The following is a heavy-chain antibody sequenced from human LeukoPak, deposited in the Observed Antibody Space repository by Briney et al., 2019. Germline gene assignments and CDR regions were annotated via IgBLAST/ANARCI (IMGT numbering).Heavy chain of an antibody. V-gene: IGHV3-30-3*01. J-gene: IGHJ4*02. Sequence: GRSLRLSCAASGFTFSSFAMSWVRQAPGKGLEWVAVISYDGSNKYYADSVKGRFTISRDNSKNTLYLQMNSLRAEDTAVYYCASSPYGSGNYLDYWGQGTLVTVSS. D-gene: IGHD3-10*01. CDR3: ASSPYGSGNYLDY. CDR2: ISYDGSNK. CDR1: GFTFSSFA.